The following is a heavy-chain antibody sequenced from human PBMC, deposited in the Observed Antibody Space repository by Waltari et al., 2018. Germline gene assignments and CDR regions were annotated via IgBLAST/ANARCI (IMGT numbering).Heavy chain of an antibody. V-gene: IGHV3-23*04. CDR2: ISGRGTNT. CDR3: ARASWAAVALDY. D-gene: IGHD6-19*01. J-gene: IGHJ4*02. Sequence: VQLVESGGGLMRPGGALRLSCASSGFSVSGNDMSWVSQAPGKGLEWVSAISGRGTNTWSAEYVKGRFSISRDNSKNSVYLQMNSLRAGDTAVYYCARASWAAVALDYWGQGTLVTVSS. CDR1: GFSVSGND.